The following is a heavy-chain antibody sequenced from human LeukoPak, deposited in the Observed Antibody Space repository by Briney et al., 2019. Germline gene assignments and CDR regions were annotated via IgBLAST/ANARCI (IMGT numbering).Heavy chain of an antibody. CDR3: AKENYGDSTGGRFQH. D-gene: IGHD4-17*01. V-gene: IGHV3-23*01. J-gene: IGHJ1*01. CDR2: ISGSGGST. Sequence: GESLKISCAASGFTFSSYAMSWVRQTPVKGLEWVSVISGSGGSTYYADSVKGRFTISRVNSKNTLYLQMNSLRAEDTAVYYCAKENYGDSTGGRFQHWGQGTLVTVSS. CDR1: GFTFSSYA.